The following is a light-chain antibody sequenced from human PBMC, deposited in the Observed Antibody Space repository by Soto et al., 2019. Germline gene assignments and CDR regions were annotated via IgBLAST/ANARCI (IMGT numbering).Light chain of an antibody. V-gene: IGKV1-5*01. Sequence: DIQMTQSPSTLSASVGDRVTITCRASQSISSWLAWYQQKPGKAPKLLIYDASSLESGVPSRFSGSGSGTEFTLTISSLQPDDFATYYCQQYNSYQGTFGQGTRWISN. CDR3: QQYNSYQGT. CDR1: QSISSW. J-gene: IGKJ1*01. CDR2: DAS.